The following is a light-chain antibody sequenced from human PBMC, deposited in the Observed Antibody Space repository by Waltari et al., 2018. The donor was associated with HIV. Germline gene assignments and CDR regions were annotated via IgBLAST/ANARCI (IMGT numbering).Light chain of an antibody. CDR1: TANLGAGFD. CDR2: GNN. CDR3: QSYDSSLNTYV. J-gene: IGLJ1*01. V-gene: IGLV1-40*01. Sequence: QSVLTHPPSLSGAPGPRVIISCTGSTANLGAGFDAPLYQQLPGTAPKLLIYGNNNRPSGVPDRFSGSKSGTSASLANTGLQAEDEADYYCQSYDSSLNTYVFGSGTKVTVL.